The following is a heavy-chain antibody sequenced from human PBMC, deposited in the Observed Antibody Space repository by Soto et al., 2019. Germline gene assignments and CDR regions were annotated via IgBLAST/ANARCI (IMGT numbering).Heavy chain of an antibody. D-gene: IGHD3-10*01. V-gene: IGHV4-59*12. Sequence: SETLSLTCTVSGGSINNYYWIWIRQPPGKGLEWIGYIYYSGSTNYNPSLKSRVTMSVDKSNNQFSLKMTSVTAADTAVYYCASKFGELLADAFDIWGQGTVVTVSS. CDR2: IYYSGST. J-gene: IGHJ3*02. CDR1: GGSINNYY. CDR3: ASKFGELLADAFDI.